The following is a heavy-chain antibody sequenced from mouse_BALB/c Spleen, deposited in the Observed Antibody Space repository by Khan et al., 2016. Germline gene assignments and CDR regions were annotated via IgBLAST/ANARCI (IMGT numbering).Heavy chain of an antibody. D-gene: IGHD1-1*01. Sequence: EVQLQESGPELVKPGASVKMSCKASGYTFTSYVMHWVKQKPGQGLEWIGYINPYNDGTKYNEKFKGKATLTSDKSSSTAYMELSSLTSEDSSAKYCARELRFYAMDYWGQGTSVTVSS. V-gene: IGHV1S136*01. CDR1: GYTFTSYV. CDR3: ARELRFYAMDY. J-gene: IGHJ4*01. CDR2: INPYNDGT.